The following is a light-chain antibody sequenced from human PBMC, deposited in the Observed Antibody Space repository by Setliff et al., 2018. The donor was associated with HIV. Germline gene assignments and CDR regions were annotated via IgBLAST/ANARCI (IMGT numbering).Light chain of an antibody. CDR2: EVT. CDR3: CSYASYSTYV. V-gene: IGLV2-23*02. CDR1: SSDVGNYNL. J-gene: IGLJ1*01. Sequence: LTQPAAVSVSPGQSITISCTGTSSDVGNYNLVSWYQQQPGKAPKIMIYEVTKRPSGVSDRFSGSKSGNTASLTISWLQADDEADYYCCSYASYSTYVFGSGTKVTVL.